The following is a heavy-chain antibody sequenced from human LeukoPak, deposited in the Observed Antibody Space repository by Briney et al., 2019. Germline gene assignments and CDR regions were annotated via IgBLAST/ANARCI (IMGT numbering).Heavy chain of an antibody. V-gene: IGHV3-73*01. CDR2: IRSKANSYVT. CDR1: GFTFSGSA. J-gene: IGHJ3*02. Sequence: GGSLKLSCAASGFTFSGSAMHWVRQASGKGLEWVGRIRSKANSYVTAYAASVKGRFTISRDDSKNTAYLQMNSLKTEDTAVYYCTRSELGYCSSTSCQKAFDIWGQGTMVTVSS. CDR3: TRSELGYCSSTSCQKAFDI. D-gene: IGHD2-2*01.